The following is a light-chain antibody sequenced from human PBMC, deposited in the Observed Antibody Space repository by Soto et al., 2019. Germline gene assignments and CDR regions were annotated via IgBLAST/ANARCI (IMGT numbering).Light chain of an antibody. CDR1: QSISSY. J-gene: IGKJ4*01. CDR2: AAS. Sequence: DIQMTQSPSSLSASVGDRVTITCRARQSISSYLNWYQQKPGKAPKLLIYAASSLQSGVPSRFSGSGSGTDCTLTISSRQPEDFSTYYCQQSYRTPLTFGGGTKVAIK. CDR3: QQSYRTPLT. V-gene: IGKV1-39*01.